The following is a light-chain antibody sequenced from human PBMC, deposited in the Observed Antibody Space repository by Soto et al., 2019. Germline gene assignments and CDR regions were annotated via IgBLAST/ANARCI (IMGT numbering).Light chain of an antibody. CDR3: QQRSDRPT. J-gene: IGKJ4*01. CDR1: QSVADN. Sequence: EVVMTQSPATLSVSPGERVTLSCRSSQSVADNLAWFQQKPGQGPRLLIYGASTRATGIPARFSGSGSGTDFTLTISSLETEDFAVYFCQQRSDRPTFGGGTKVDIK. V-gene: IGKV3-15*01. CDR2: GAS.